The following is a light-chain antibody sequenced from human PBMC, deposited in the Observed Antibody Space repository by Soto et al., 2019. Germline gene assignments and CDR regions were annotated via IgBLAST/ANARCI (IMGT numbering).Light chain of an antibody. CDR2: RAS. J-gene: IGKJ2*01. V-gene: IGKV3-15*01. CDR1: QHVRSN. Sequence: EIVMTQSPATLSVSPGGSATLSCRASQHVRSNLAWYRQKPGQPPTLLIYRASTRATGIPATFSGSGSGTEFTLTISSLQSEDFAVYYCQQYNKWPYTFGQGTKLEI. CDR3: QQYNKWPYT.